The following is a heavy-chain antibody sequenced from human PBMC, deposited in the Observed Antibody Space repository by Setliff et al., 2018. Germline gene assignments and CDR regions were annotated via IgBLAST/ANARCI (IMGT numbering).Heavy chain of an antibody. J-gene: IGHJ6*03. V-gene: IGHV4-4*02. CDR2: IYHSWST. CDR1: GGSISSSNW. Sequence: TLSLTCTVSGGSISSSNWWTWVRQPPGKGLEWIGEIYHSWSTNYNPSLKSRVTMSVDTSKNQFSLKLSSVTAADTAVYYCARGQAGNYYYYMDVWGKGTTVTVSS. CDR3: ARGQAGNYYYYMDV.